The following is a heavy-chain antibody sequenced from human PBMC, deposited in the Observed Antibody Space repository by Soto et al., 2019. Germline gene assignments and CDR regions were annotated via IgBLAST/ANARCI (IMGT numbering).Heavy chain of an antibody. CDR3: TTAATTVTTIDY. D-gene: IGHD4-17*01. CDR2: IKRRADGGTT. V-gene: IGHV3-15*01. Sequence: EVHLVESGGDLVKPGGSLRLSCAASGFTFRDAWMSWVRQAPGKGLEWVGRIKRRADGGTTDYAAPVKGRFIISRDDSKNTLYLQMDSLKTEDTAVYFCTTAATTVTTIDYWGQGTLVTVSS. J-gene: IGHJ4*02. CDR1: GFTFRDAW.